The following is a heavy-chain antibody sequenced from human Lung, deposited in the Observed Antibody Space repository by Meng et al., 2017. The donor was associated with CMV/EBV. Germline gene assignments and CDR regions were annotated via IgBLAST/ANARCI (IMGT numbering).Heavy chain of an antibody. CDR2: IIPLLDIT. D-gene: IGHD2-21*01. V-gene: IGHV1-69*04. CDR1: GGIFSSSA. J-gene: IGHJ5*02. CDR3: ARRGPSYCGVDCLAWFDP. Sequence: SXXVSXKVSGGIFSSSAISWVRQAPGHGLEWMGRIIPLLDITNYAPNYQGRVTITADKSTSTAYMELRSLRSDDTAVYYCARRGPSYCGVDCLAWFDPWGQGTLVTVSS.